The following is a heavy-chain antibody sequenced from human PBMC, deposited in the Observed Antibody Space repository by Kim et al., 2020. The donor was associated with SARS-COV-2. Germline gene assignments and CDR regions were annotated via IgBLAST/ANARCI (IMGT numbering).Heavy chain of an antibody. CDR3: ASKGSGYVIDY. CDR2: K. J-gene: IGHJ4*02. Sequence: KCYADSVKGRFTITRDNSKNALYLQMNGLRAEGTAVYYCASKGSGYVIDYWGQGTLVTVSS. D-gene: IGHD3-10*01. V-gene: IGHV3-33*01.